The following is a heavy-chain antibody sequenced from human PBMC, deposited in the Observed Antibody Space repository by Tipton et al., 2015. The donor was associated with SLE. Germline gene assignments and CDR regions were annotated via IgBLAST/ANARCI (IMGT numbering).Heavy chain of an antibody. CDR1: GFTFSDYW. J-gene: IGHJ4*02. Sequence: SLRLSCGASGFTFSDYWMHWVRQAPGKGLVWVSRINSDGSSTNYADSVKGRFTISRDNAKNTLYLQMNSLRADDTAVYYCALQYYDSSGPDYWGQGTLVTVSS. V-gene: IGHV3-74*01. CDR3: ALQYYDSSGPDY. D-gene: IGHD3-22*01. CDR2: INSDGSST.